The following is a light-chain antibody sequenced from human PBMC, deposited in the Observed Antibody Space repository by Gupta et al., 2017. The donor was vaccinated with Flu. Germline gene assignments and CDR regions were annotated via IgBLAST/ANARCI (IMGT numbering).Light chain of an antibody. CDR1: QTCLSILDTKNY. CDR2: WAS. J-gene: IGKJ1*01. V-gene: IGKV4-1*01. CDR3: HQEDGSPIT. Sequence: IVLTQYTDPLAVSLGESATFSCKSSQTCLSILDTKNYLAWYQHTPGHPPTLLFSWASTREPGVPDSFIGSGSGTXFTLTIXHRQPEDAAVYYCHQEDGSPITFGXGTKVEIK.